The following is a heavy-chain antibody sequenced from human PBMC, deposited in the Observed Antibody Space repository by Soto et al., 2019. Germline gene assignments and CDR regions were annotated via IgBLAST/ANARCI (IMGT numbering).Heavy chain of an antibody. CDR3: ATEGVATIYVGLPGRNYYYYYMDV. V-gene: IGHV3-30*03. CDR2: ISYDGSNK. CDR1: GFTFSSYG. J-gene: IGHJ6*03. Sequence: QVQLVESGGGVVQPGRSLRLSCAASGFTFSSYGMHWVRQAPGKGLEWVAVISYDGSNKYYADSVKGRFTISRDNSKNTLYLQMNSLRAEDTAVYYCATEGVATIYVGLPGRNYYYYYMDVWGKGTTVTVSS. D-gene: IGHD5-12*01.